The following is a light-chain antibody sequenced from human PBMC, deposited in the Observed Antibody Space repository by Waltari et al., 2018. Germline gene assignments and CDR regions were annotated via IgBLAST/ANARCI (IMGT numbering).Light chain of an antibody. J-gene: IGLJ1*01. V-gene: IGLV2-23*02. CDR3: CSYAGRGTYV. CDR1: TSDVGQYDL. Sequence: QSALTQPAPVSGTPGQSSTISCTVTTSDVGQYDLLSWYQQHPGKAPRLLICDVIKRPSGVSSRFSGAKSGNTASLTISGLQAEDEADYYCCSYAGRGTYVFGSGTKVTVL. CDR2: DVI.